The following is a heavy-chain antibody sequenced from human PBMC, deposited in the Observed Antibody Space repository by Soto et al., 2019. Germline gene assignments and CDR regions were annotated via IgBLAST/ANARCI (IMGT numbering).Heavy chain of an antibody. Sequence: ASVKVSCKASGHTYTHNGISWVRRAPGQGLEWMGWININRGDVNHAPKFQGRVTLTTDTSTTTAYMELRSLRLDDTALYFCATDDMNRGRFDYWGHGTLVTVSS. V-gene: IGHV1-18*01. CDR1: GHTYTHNG. J-gene: IGHJ4*01. CDR3: ATDDMNRGRFDY. CDR2: ININRGDV.